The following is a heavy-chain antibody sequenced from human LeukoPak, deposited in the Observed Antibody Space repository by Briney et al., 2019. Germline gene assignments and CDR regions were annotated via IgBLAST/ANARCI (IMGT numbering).Heavy chain of an antibody. D-gene: IGHD4-23*01. CDR1: GGAFSGYY. V-gene: IGHV4-34*01. Sequence: PSETLSLTCAVYGGAFSGYYWSWIRQPPGKGLEWIGEINHSGSTNYNPCLKSRVTISVDTSKNQVSLKLSSVTAADTAVYYCARDLHYGGVRKFDYWGQGTLVTASS. CDR3: ARDLHYGGVRKFDY. J-gene: IGHJ4*02. CDR2: INHSGST.